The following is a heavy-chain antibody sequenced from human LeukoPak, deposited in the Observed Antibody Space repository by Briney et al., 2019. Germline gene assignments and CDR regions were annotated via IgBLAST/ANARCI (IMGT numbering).Heavy chain of an antibody. J-gene: IGHJ4*02. D-gene: IGHD2-2*01. CDR3: AKSRNRKEIVVVPAALDY. CDR1: GFTFSSYG. V-gene: IGHV3-23*01. CDR2: ISGSGGST. Sequence: PGGSLRLSCAASGFTFSSYGMSWVRQAPGKGLEWVSAISGSGGSTYYADSVKGRFTISRDNSKNTLYLQMNSLRAEDTAVYYCAKSRNRKEIVVVPAALDYWGQGTLVTVSS.